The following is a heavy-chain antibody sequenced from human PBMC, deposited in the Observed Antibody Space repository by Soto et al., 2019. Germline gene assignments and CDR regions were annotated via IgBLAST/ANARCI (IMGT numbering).Heavy chain of an antibody. Sequence: SETLSLTCTVSGGSISSGDYYWSWIRQPPGKGLEWIGYIYYSGSTYYNPSLKSRVTISVDTSKNQFSLKLSSVTAADTAVYYCARHQKYSSGWYYFDYWGQGTQVTVSS. J-gene: IGHJ4*02. CDR1: GGSISSGDYY. V-gene: IGHV4-39*01. CDR2: IYYSGST. D-gene: IGHD6-19*01. CDR3: ARHQKYSSGWYYFDY.